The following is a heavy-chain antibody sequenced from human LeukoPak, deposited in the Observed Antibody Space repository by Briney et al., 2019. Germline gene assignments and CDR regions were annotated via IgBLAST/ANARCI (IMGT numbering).Heavy chain of an antibody. CDR3: AKWASDNRAFDL. CDR2: GHYSGNT. V-gene: IGHV4-59*08. J-gene: IGHJ4*02. Sequence: SETLSLTCTVSGTSITSYCWNWIRQAPGQGPEWIRYGHYSGNTKYNPPLKSRVTISVDTSKNQFSLRLSSVTAADTAVYFCAKWASDNRAFDLWGQGTLVTVSS. CDR1: GTSITSYC. D-gene: IGHD2-8*01.